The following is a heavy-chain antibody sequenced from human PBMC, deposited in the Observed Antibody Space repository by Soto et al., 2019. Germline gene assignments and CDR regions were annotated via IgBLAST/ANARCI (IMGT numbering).Heavy chain of an antibody. Sequence: QVQLQESGPGLVKPSQTLSLTCTVSGGSISSGDYYWSWIRQPPGKGLEWIGYIYYSGSTYYNPSLKSRVTISVDTSKNQVSLKLSSVTAADTAVYYCARDDRTSGVRGVSIDYWGQGTLVTVSS. J-gene: IGHJ4*02. V-gene: IGHV4-30-4*01. CDR1: GGSISSGDYY. CDR2: IYYSGST. CDR3: ARDDRTSGVRGVSIDY. D-gene: IGHD3-10*01.